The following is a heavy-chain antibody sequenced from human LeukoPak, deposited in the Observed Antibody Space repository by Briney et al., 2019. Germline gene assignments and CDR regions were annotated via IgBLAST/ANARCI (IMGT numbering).Heavy chain of an antibody. V-gene: IGHV3-23*01. CDR3: AREGLYSGYEWY. D-gene: IGHD5-12*01. CDR1: GFTFSSYA. Sequence: GGSLRLSCAASGFTFSSYAMSWVRQAPGKGLEWVSAISGSGGSTYYADSVKGRFTISRDNAKNSLYLQMNSLRAEDTAVYYCAREGLYSGYEWYWGQGTLVTVSS. J-gene: IGHJ4*02. CDR2: ISGSGGST.